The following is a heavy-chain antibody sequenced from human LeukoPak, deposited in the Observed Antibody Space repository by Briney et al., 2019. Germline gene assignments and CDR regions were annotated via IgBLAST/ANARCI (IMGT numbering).Heavy chain of an antibody. CDR1: GGSFSGYY. Sequence: SETLSLTCAVYGGSFSGYYWSWIRQPPGKGLEWIGEINHSGSTNYNPSLKSRVTISVDTSKNQFSLKLSSVTAADTAVYYCAREGIYDFWSGYYLDADYWGQGTLVTVSS. J-gene: IGHJ4*02. V-gene: IGHV4-34*01. CDR2: INHSGST. D-gene: IGHD3-3*01. CDR3: AREGIYDFWSGYYLDADY.